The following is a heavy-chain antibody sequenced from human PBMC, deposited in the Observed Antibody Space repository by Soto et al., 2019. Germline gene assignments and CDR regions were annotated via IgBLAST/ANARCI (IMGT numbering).Heavy chain of an antibody. D-gene: IGHD5-18*01. Sequence: ASVKVSCKASGYTFTSYPTHWVRQAPGQRLEWMGWIDAGNGNTKYSQKFRGRVTFTTDTSASTAYMDLSSLRSEDTAVYYCAGAGHSYAPPYSGMDVWGQGTTVTVSS. CDR1: GYTFTSYP. J-gene: IGHJ6*02. CDR2: IDAGNGNT. CDR3: AGAGHSYAPPYSGMDV. V-gene: IGHV1-3*01.